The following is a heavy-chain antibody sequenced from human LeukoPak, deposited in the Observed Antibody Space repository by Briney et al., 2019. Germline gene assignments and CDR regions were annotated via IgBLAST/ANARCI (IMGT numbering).Heavy chain of an antibody. CDR3: ARDSSSSSPNRFDP. J-gene: IGHJ5*02. CDR1: GGTFSISA. D-gene: IGHD6-6*01. V-gene: IGHV1-69*05. CDR2: IIPIFGTP. Sequence: GASVKVSCKVSGGTFSISAISWVRQAPGQGLEWMGGIIPIFGTPNYAQSFQGRVTITTDESTSTAYMELSSLRSEDTAVYYCARDSSSSSPNRFDPWGQGTLVTVSA.